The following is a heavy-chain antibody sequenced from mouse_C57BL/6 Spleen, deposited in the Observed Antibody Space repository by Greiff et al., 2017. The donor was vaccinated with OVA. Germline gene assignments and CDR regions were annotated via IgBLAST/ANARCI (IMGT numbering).Heavy chain of an antibody. CDR3: ARAGASYYFDY. J-gene: IGHJ2*01. V-gene: IGHV5-4*01. D-gene: IGHD3-1*01. Sequence: EVQLVESGGGLVKPGGSLKLSCAASGFTFSSYAMSWVRQTPEKRLEWVATISDGGSYTYYPDNVKGRFTISRDNDKHHLYLQISHLQSYVTALSYCARAGASYYFDYWGQGTTLTVSS. CDR2: ISDGGSYT. CDR1: GFTFSSYA.